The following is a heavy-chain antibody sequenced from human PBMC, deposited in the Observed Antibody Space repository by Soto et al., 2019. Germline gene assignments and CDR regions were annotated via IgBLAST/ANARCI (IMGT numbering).Heavy chain of an antibody. V-gene: IGHV1-18*01. CDR1: GYTFTSYG. J-gene: IGHJ4*02. D-gene: IGHD1-20*01. CDR2: ISAYNGNT. CDR3: ARDRELTGTTVGFDY. Sequence: ASVKVSCKASGYTFTSYGISWVRQAPGQGLEWMGWISAYNGNTNYAQKLQGRVTMTTDTSTSTAYMELRSLRSDDTAVYYCARDRELTGTTVGFDYWGQGTLVTVS.